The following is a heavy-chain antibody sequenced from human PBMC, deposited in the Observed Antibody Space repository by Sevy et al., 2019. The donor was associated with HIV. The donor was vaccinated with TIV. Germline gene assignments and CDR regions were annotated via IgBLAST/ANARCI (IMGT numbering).Heavy chain of an antibody. CDR3: ARESSSTWQAGYYGMAV. D-gene: IGHD6-13*01. V-gene: IGHV3-23*01. J-gene: IGHJ6*02. Sequence: GWSLRLSCAASGFTFTEFVMSWVRQAPGKGLEWVSTINSGGGSTYYADSVKGRFTISRDNSQNTLDLQMNSLRAEDTAVYYCARESSSTWQAGYYGMAVWGQGTTVTV. CDR1: GFTFTEFV. CDR2: INSGGGST.